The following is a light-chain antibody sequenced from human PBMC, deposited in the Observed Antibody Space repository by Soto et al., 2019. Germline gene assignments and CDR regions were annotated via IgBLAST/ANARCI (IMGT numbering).Light chain of an antibody. CDR1: RSSVGSDS. CDR3: ASWNDSLYGPV. Sequence: QSVLTQPPSASGTPGQRVTISCSGSRSSVGSDSLNWYQHLPGMAPRLLIYGNNRRPSGVPDRFSASNSATSASLAISGLQSEDEADYYCASWNDSLYGPVFGGGTKLTVL. CDR2: GNN. V-gene: IGLV1-44*01. J-gene: IGLJ2*01.